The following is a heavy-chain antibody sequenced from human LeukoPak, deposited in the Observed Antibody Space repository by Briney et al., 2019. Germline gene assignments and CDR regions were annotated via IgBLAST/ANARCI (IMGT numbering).Heavy chain of an antibody. Sequence: PAETLTLTCAGYGGSFSGYYWSWIRQPPGKGLEWIGEINHSGSTKYNPSLKSRVTISVDSTKNQFSLKLSSVTAADTAVYYCARGVQSAAGTLYYYFYMDVGYKGTRATVS. V-gene: IGHV4-34*01. CDR1: GGSFSGYY. CDR3: ARGVQSAAGTLYYYFYMDV. D-gene: IGHD6-13*01. CDR2: INHSGST. J-gene: IGHJ6*03.